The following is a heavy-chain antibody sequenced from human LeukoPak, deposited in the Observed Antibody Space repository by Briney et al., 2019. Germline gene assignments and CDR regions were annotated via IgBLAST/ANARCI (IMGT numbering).Heavy chain of an antibody. V-gene: IGHV4-34*01. CDR3: ARGMAFDI. Sequence: SETLSLTCAVYGGSFSGYYWSWIRQPPGKGLEWIGEINHSGSTNYNPSLKSRVTISVDTSKNQFSLRLSSVTAADTAVYYCARGMAFDIWGQGTMVTVSS. CDR1: GGSFSGYY. CDR2: INHSGST. J-gene: IGHJ3*02.